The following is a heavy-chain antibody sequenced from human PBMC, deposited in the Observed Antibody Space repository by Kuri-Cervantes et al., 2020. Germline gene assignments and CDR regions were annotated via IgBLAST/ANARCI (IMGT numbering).Heavy chain of an antibody. CDR1: GCSIISSGYY. D-gene: IGHD3-22*01. Sequence: SETLSLTCTVSGCSIISSGYYWSWIRQHPGKGLEWIGYIYHSGSTYYNPSLKSRVTISVDRSKNQFSLKLSSVTAADTAVYYCARGPYYYDSSGYYYTILFDYWGQGTLVTVSS. CDR3: ARGPYYYDSSGYYYTILFDY. CDR2: IYHSGST. V-gene: IGHV4-30-2*01. J-gene: IGHJ4*02.